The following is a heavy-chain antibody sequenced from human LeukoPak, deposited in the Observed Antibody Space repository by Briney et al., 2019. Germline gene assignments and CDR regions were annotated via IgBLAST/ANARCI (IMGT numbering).Heavy chain of an antibody. CDR1: GGTFSNYA. CDR3: ATTHDSRELMRGDY. V-gene: IGHV1-69*04. CDR2: IIPILDIT. J-gene: IGHJ4*02. D-gene: IGHD3-10*01. Sequence: GSSVKVSCKASGGTFSNYAISWVRQAPGQGLEWMGRIIPILDITHYAQKFQGRVTISADKSTSTAYMDLSGLRSEDTAVYYCATTHDSRELMRGDYWGQGTLVTVSS.